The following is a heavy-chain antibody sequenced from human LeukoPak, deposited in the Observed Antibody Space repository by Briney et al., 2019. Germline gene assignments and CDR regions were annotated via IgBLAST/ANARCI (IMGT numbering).Heavy chain of an antibody. CDR1: GYTFTGYY. CDR2: INPNSGDT. Sequence: GASVTVSCTASGYTFTGYYMHWVRQAPGQGLEWMGWINPNSGDTNYAQNFQGRVTMTRDTSINTDYMELSSLRSDDTAVYYCARIKWAAANDWGQGTLVTVSS. D-gene: IGHD6-13*01. J-gene: IGHJ4*02. V-gene: IGHV1-2*02. CDR3: ARIKWAAAND.